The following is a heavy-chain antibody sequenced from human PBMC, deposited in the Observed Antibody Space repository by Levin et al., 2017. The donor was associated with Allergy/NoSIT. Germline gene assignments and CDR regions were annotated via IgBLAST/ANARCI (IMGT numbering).Heavy chain of an antibody. CDR3: AREVAVFGIGAYY. CDR1: GFTFSTYW. V-gene: IGHV3-74*01. Sequence: GSLRLSCAASGFTFSTYWMHWVRQAPGTGLVWLSRIKGDGSVTDHADSVKGRFTISRDNAGNTLFLQMNSLRVEDTGVYFCAREVAVFGIGAYYWGQGALVTVSS. D-gene: IGHD6-19*01. CDR2: IKGDGSVT. J-gene: IGHJ4*02.